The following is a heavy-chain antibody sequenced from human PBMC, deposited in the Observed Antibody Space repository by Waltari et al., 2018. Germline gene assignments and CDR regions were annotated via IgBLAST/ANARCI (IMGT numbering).Heavy chain of an antibody. CDR1: GFTFSSYA. CDR2: ISGSGGST. D-gene: IGHD6-19*01. J-gene: IGHJ5*02. V-gene: IGHV3-23*01. Sequence: EVQLLESGGGLVQPGGSLRLSCAASGFTFSSYAMSWVLQAPGKGLEWVSAISGSGGSTYYADSVKGRFTISRDNSKNTLYLQMNSLRAEDTAVYYCAKAGSLYSSGWTGWFDPWGQGTLVTVSS. CDR3: AKAGSLYSSGWTGWFDP.